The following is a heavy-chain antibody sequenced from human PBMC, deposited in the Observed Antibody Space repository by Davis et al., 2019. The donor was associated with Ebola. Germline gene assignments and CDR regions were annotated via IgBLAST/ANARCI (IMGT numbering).Heavy chain of an antibody. V-gene: IGHV3-30-3*01. CDR1: GFTFSSYA. D-gene: IGHD6-13*01. CDR3: ARDRYSSSWFDY. CDR2: ISYDGSNK. J-gene: IGHJ4*02. Sequence: GESLKISCAASGFTFSSYAMHWVRQAPGKGLEWVAVISYDGSNKYYADSVKGRFTISRDNSKNTLYLQMNSLRAEDTAVYYCARDRYSSSWFDYWGQGTLVTVSS.